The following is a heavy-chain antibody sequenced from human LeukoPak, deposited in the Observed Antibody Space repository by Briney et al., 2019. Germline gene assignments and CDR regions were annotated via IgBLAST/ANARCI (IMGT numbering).Heavy chain of an antibody. J-gene: IGHJ6*03. CDR3: ARSYCSSTSCSPYYYYYMDV. CDR1: GGSISSGGYY. CDR2: IYYSGST. V-gene: IGHV4-31*03. D-gene: IGHD2-2*01. Sequence: SETLSLTCTVSGGSISSGGYYWSWIRQHPGKGLEWIGYIYYSGSTYYNPPLKSRVTISVDTSKNQFSLKLSSVTAADTAVYYCARSYCSSTSCSPYYYYYMDVWGKGTTVTVSS.